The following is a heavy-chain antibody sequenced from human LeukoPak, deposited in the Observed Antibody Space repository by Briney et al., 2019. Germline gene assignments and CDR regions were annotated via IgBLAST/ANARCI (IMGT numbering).Heavy chain of an antibody. D-gene: IGHD3-10*01. CDR3: ARARERMGVRGVINWFDP. V-gene: IGHV4-30-4*07. Sequence: PSQTLSLACAVSGGSINSGGYSWSWIRQPPGKGLEWIGFIYYSGSTYYNPSLKSRFTISLDTSKNQFSLKLSSVTAAGTAVYYCARARERMGVRGVINWFDPWGQGTLVTVSS. CDR1: GGSINSGGYS. J-gene: IGHJ5*02. CDR2: IYYSGST.